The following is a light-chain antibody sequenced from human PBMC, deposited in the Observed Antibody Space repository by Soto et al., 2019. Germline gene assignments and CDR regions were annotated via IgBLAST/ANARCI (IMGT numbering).Light chain of an antibody. CDR1: QSVSSN. Sequence: IVMTHSPASLSVSPGGRATRSCRASQSVSSNLAWYQQIPGQAPRLLIYGATTRATGVPARFSGSGSGTEFTLTISSLRSEDFAVYYCQKYDKWPWTFGQGTTVDIK. V-gene: IGKV3-15*01. CDR2: GAT. CDR3: QKYDKWPWT. J-gene: IGKJ1*01.